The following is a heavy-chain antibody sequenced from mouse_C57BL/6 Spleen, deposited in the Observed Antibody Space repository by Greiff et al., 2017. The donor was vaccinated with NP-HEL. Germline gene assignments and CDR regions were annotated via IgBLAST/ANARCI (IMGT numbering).Heavy chain of an antibody. CDR1: GYTFTSYW. J-gene: IGHJ4*01. V-gene: IGHV1-64*01. Sequence: VQLQQPGAELVKPGASVKLSCKASGYTFTSYWMHWVKQRPGQGLEWIGMIHPNSGSTNYNEKFKSKATLTVDKSSSTAYMQLSSLTSEDSAVDYCARRLSSYDAMDYWGQGTSVTVSS. CDR2: IHPNSGST. CDR3: ARRLSSYDAMDY. D-gene: IGHD1-1*01.